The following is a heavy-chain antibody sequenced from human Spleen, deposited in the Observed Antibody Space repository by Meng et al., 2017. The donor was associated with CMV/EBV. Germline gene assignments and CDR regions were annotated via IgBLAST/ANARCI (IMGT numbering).Heavy chain of an antibody. V-gene: IGHV3-21*01. CDR3: ARGWLRKSFDL. D-gene: IGHD6-19*01. CDR1: GFSFSSYS. Sequence: LKISCAASGFSFSSYSMHWVRQAPGKGLEWVSSISSGKTYISYADSVKGRFTISRDNSKNTLYLQMNTLRVEDTAVYFCARGWLRKSFDLWGQGILVTVSS. CDR2: ISSGKTYI. J-gene: IGHJ4*02.